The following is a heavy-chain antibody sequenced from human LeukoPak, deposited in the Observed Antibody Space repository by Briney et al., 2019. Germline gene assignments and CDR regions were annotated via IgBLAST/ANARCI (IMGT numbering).Heavy chain of an antibody. Sequence: ETLSLTCTVSGGSISSYYWSWIRQPPGKGLEWVSSISSSSSYIYYADSVKGRFTISRDNAKNSLYLQMNSLRAEDTAVYYCARDDAVGATTYWYFDLWGRGTLVTVSS. V-gene: IGHV3-21*01. CDR1: GGSISSYY. J-gene: IGHJ2*01. D-gene: IGHD1-26*01. CDR2: ISSSSSYI. CDR3: ARDDAVGATTYWYFDL.